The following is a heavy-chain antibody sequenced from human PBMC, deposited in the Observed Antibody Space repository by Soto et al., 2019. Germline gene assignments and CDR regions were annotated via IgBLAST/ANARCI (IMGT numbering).Heavy chain of an antibody. D-gene: IGHD5-18*01. Sequence: QVQLVQSGAEVKKPGSSVKVSCKASGGTFSSYTISWVRQAPGQGLEWMGRITPILGIANYAQKFQGRVTITADKSTSTAYMELSSLRSEDTAVYYCARFDTAMAIDYWGQGTLVTVSS. CDR1: GGTFSSYT. J-gene: IGHJ4*02. V-gene: IGHV1-69*02. CDR2: ITPILGIA. CDR3: ARFDTAMAIDY.